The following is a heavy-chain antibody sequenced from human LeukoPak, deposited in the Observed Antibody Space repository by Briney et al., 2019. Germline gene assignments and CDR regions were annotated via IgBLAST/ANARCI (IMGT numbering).Heavy chain of an antibody. CDR2: IYYSGGT. CDR1: GDSISSYY. D-gene: IGHD6-19*01. Sequence: SETLSLTCTVSGDSISSYYWSWIRQPPGKGLEWIGYIYYSGGTDYNPSLKSRVTISVDTSKNQFSLKLRSVTAADTAVYYCARHSRRSLIAVAAYWYFDLWGRGTLVTVSS. V-gene: IGHV4-59*08. CDR3: ARHSRRSLIAVAAYWYFDL. J-gene: IGHJ2*01.